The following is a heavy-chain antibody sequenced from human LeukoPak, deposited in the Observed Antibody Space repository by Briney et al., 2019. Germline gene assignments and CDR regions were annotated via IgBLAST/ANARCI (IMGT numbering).Heavy chain of an antibody. CDR3: AAVFGSGYYYDFDY. D-gene: IGHD3-22*01. CDR1: GFSFSSSS. Sequence: GASVKVSCKASGFSFSSSSMQWVRQARGQRLEWIGCLAVGSGNTNYAQKFQGRVIITRDMSTSTAYMELSSLRSEDAALYYCAAVFGSGYYYDFDYWGQGSLVTVCS. J-gene: IGHJ4*02. CDR2: LAVGSGNT. V-gene: IGHV1-58*02.